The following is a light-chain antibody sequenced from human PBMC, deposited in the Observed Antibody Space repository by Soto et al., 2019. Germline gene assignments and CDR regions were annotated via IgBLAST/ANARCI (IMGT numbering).Light chain of an antibody. J-gene: IGLJ2*01. CDR1: SSDVGGYNY. CDR3: SSYTSSSTSVV. CDR2: DVN. V-gene: IGLV2-14*01. Sequence: QSVLTQPASVSGSPGQSITISFTGTSSDVGGYNYVSWYQQHPGKAPKLMIYDVNNRPSGVSNRFSGSKSGNTASLAISGLQAEDEADYYCSSYTSSSTSVVFGGGTKLTVL.